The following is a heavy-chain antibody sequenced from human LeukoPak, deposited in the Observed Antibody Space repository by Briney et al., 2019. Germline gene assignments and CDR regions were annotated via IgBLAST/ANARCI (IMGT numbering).Heavy chain of an antibody. V-gene: IGHV4-39*01. CDR1: GGSISSSSHY. CDR2: VYYSGST. J-gene: IGHJ4*02. D-gene: IGHD2-2*01. Sequence: PSETLSLTCTVSGGSISSSSHYWGWIRQPPGKGLEWIGSVYYSGSTYYNPSLKSRVTISVDTSNNQFSLKLSSVTAADTAVYYCAGYSYCSTTSCSPDYWGQGTLVTVSS. CDR3: AGYSYCSTTSCSPDY.